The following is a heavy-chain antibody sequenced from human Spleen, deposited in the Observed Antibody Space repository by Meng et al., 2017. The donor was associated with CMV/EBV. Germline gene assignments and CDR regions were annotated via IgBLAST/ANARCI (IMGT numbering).Heavy chain of an antibody. J-gene: IGHJ3*02. CDR1: GFTFGDYA. Sequence: GESLKISCTASGFTFGDYAMSWVRQAPGKGLVWVSRINSDGRSISYADSVKGRFTISRDNAKNTLYLQMNSLRAEDTAVYYCARDGGGAIFGVAEDAFDIWGQGTMVTVSS. V-gene: IGHV3-74*01. CDR2: INSDGRSI. CDR3: ARDGGGAIFGVAEDAFDI. D-gene: IGHD3-3*01.